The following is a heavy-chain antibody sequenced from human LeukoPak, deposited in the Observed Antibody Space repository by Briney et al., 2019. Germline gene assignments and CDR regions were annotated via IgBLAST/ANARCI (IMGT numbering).Heavy chain of an antibody. CDR3: SRGLGSGNPVDI. V-gene: IGHV3-49*03. J-gene: IGHJ3*02. D-gene: IGHD3-10*01. CDR2: IRSKTYGGTA. CDR1: GSTFGAYG. Sequence: GGSLSLSCAASGSTFGAYGMSWFRQAPGKGLEWVGFIRSKTYGGTAEYAASVKGRFTISRDDSKSIAYPQMNSLKAEDTAVYYCSRGLGSGNPVDIWGQGTMVTVS.